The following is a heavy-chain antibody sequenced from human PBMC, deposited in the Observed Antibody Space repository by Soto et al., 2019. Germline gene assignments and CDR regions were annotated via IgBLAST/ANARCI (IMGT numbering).Heavy chain of an antibody. J-gene: IGHJ5*02. CDR1: GFTFSNYA. CDR3: VKYLTTVTNPSHCAS. Sequence: PGGSLRLSCAAAGFTFSNYAMSWVRQAPGKGLEWVSAIGGGAASTYYADSVKGRFTISRDNSKNTPYLQVNSLKAEDTAVYYCVKYLTTVTNPSHCASWGQGTLVTVSS. D-gene: IGHD4-17*01. CDR2: IGGGAAST. V-gene: IGHV3-23*01.